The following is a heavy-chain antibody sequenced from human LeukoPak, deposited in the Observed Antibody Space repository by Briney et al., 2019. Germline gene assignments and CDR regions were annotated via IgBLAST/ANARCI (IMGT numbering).Heavy chain of an antibody. CDR2: IYYSGST. CDR1: GGSISSSSYY. Sequence: SETLSLTCTVSGGSISSSSYYWGWIRQPPGKGLEGIGSIYYSGSTYYNPSLKSRVTISVDTSKNQFSLKLSSVTAADTAVYYCARESRYSGSSPYYFDYWGQGTLVTVSS. J-gene: IGHJ4*02. V-gene: IGHV4-39*07. CDR3: ARESRYSGSSPYYFDY. D-gene: IGHD1-26*01.